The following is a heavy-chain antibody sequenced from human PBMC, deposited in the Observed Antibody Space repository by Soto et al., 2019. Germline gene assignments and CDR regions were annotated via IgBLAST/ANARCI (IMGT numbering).Heavy chain of an antibody. V-gene: IGHV3-72*01. D-gene: IGHD1-20*01. J-gene: IGHJ4*02. CDR1: GFSVSDHF. CDR2: ITNRATGDTT. Sequence: EVQLVESGGGLVQSGGSLRLSCPASGFSVSDHFMDWVRQTPGKGREWRGQITNRATGDTTFYAASVKGRFTVSKDESRNSLYLQMNSLKTEDTAVYYCASSITQMLTDWGQGTLVAVAS. CDR3: ASSITQMLTD.